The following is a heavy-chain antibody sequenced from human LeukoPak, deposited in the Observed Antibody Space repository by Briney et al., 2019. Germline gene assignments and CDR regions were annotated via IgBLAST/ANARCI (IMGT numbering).Heavy chain of an antibody. CDR1: GFTFSTFG. CDR3: AILITPTEHFQQ. Sequence: GGSLRPSCAASGFTFSTFGMHWVRQAPGKGLEWVAVILYDGSNRYYADSVKGRFTISRGNSRNTLYLQMNSLRAEDTAVYYCAILITPTEHFQQWGQGTLVTVSS. CDR2: ILYDGSNR. D-gene: IGHD3-16*01. J-gene: IGHJ1*01. V-gene: IGHV3-30*03.